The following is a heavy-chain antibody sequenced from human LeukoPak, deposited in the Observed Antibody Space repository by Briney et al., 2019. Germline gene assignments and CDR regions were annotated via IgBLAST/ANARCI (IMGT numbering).Heavy chain of an antibody. J-gene: IGHJ4*02. V-gene: IGHV1-69*06. D-gene: IGHD3-22*01. CDR1: GGTFSSYA. CDR3: ARRNDSSGYLPYYFDY. Sequence: SVKVSCKASGGTFSSYAISWVRQVPGQGLEWMGGIIPIFGTANYAQKFQGRVTITADKSTSTAYMELSSLRSEDTAVYYCARRNDSSGYLPYYFDYWGQGTLVTVSS. CDR2: IIPIFGTA.